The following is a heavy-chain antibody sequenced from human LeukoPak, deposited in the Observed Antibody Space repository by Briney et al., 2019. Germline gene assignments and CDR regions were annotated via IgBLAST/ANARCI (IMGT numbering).Heavy chain of an antibody. CDR1: GFTFSSYG. V-gene: IGHV3-33*01. D-gene: IGHD3-3*01. CDR3: ARDRPPYYDFWSGYLDY. J-gene: IGHJ4*02. CDR2: IRYDGSNK. Sequence: GGSLRLSCAASGFTFSSYGMHWVRQAPGKGLEWVAVIRYDGSNKYYADSVKGRFTISRDNSKNTLYLQMNSLRAEDTAVYYCARDRPPYYDFWSGYLDYWGQGTLVTVSS.